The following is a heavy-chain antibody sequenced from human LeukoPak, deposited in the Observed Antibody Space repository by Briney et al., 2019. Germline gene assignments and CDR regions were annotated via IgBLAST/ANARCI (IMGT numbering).Heavy chain of an antibody. CDR2: ISGTGGST. Sequence: PGGSLRLSCAASGFTVSSNYMSWVRQAPGKGLEWVSAISGTGGSTYYADSVKGRFTISRDNSKSTLYLQMNSLRAEDTAVYYCAKVAKLYCSGGSCYWDYWGQGTLVTVSS. J-gene: IGHJ4*02. D-gene: IGHD2-15*01. V-gene: IGHV3-23*01. CDR1: GFTVSSNY. CDR3: AKVAKLYCSGGSCYWDY.